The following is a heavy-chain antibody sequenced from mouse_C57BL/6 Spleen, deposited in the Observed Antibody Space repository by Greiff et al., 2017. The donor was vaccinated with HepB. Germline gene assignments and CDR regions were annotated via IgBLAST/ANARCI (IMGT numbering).Heavy chain of an antibody. J-gene: IGHJ3*01. CDR3: TRRISPAWFAY. CDR2: IDPENGGT. V-gene: IGHV1-15*01. Sequence: QVQLQQSGAELVRPGASVTLSCKASGYTFTDYEMHWVKQTPVHGLEWIGAIDPENGGTAYNQKFKGKAIMTADKSSSTAYMELRSLTSEDSAVYYCTRRISPAWFAYWGQGTLVTVSA. CDR1: GYTFTDYE.